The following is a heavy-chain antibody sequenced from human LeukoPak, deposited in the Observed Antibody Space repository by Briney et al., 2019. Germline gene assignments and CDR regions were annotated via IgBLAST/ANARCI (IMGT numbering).Heavy chain of an antibody. D-gene: IGHD2-2*01. CDR3: ARGGTRVSKYYYYGMDV. Sequence: PSETLSLTCTVSGGSISSYYWSWIRQPAGKGLEWIGRIYTSGSTNYNPSLKSRVTMSVDTSKNQFSLKLSSVTAADTAVYYCARGGTRVSKYYYYGMDVWGQGTTVTVSS. J-gene: IGHJ6*02. V-gene: IGHV4-4*07. CDR2: IYTSGST. CDR1: GGSISSYY.